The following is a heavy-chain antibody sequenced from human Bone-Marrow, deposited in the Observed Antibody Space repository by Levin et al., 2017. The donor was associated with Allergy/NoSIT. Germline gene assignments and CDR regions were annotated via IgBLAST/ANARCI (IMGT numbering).Heavy chain of an antibody. CDR2: ISGSGRTT. CDR3: ARDPRTDYGDYAIYAFDI. V-gene: IGHV3-11*01. D-gene: IGHD4-17*01. CDR1: GFTFSDYY. Sequence: PGGSLRLSCTASGFTFSDYYMGWIRQAPGKGLEWISYISGSGRTTYDADSLKGRFTISRDNAKHSLYLQMNSLRAEDTAIYYCARDPRTDYGDYAIYAFDIWGQGTMVTVSS. J-gene: IGHJ3*02.